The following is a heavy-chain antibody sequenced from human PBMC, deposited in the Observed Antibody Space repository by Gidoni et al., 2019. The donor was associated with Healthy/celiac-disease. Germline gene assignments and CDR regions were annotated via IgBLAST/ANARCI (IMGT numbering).Heavy chain of an antibody. J-gene: IGHJ6*03. CDR1: GGSISSSSYY. Sequence: QLQLQESGPGLVKPSETLSLTCTVSGGSISSSSYYWGWIRSPPGKGLEWIGSIYYSGSTYYNPSLKSRVTISVDTSKNQFSLKLSSVTAADTAVYYCARHPPGGGHYYYYYYMDVWGKGTTVTVSS. D-gene: IGHD3-16*01. CDR3: ARHPPGGGHYYYYYYMDV. CDR2: IYYSGST. V-gene: IGHV4-39*01.